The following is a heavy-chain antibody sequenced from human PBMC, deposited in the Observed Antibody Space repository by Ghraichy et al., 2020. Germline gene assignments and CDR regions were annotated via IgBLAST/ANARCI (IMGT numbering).Heavy chain of an antibody. CDR3: AKPVHQDAFDI. J-gene: IGHJ3*02. Sequence: GESLNISCAASGFTFSSYAMSWVRQAPGKGLEWVSAISGSGGSTYYADSVKGRFTISRDNSKNTLYLQMNSLRAEDTAVYYCAKPVHQDAFDIWGQGTMVTVSS. CDR1: GFTFSSYA. CDR2: ISGSGGST. V-gene: IGHV3-23*01.